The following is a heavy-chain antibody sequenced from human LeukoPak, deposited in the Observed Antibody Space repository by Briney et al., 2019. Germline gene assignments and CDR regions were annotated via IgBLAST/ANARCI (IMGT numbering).Heavy chain of an antibody. CDR2: MNPNNGNT. J-gene: IGHJ6*02. D-gene: IGHD3-3*01. Sequence: ASVKVSCKASGFTFTSYDINWVRQASGQGLKWMGWMNPNNGNTGYAQKFQGRVTMTRNTSISTAYMELSSLRSEDTAVYYCARGPHLYYDFWSGYPYYYYYGMDVWGQGTTVTVSS. V-gene: IGHV1-8*01. CDR1: GFTFTSYD. CDR3: ARGPHLYYDFWSGYPYYYYYGMDV.